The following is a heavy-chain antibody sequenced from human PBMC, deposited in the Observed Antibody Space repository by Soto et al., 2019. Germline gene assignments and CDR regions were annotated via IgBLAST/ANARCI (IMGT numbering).Heavy chain of an antibody. CDR3: AKAFGGRSGWYVWDYYYGMDV. CDR1: GFTFSSYG. CDR2: ISYDGSNK. V-gene: IGHV3-30*18. D-gene: IGHD6-19*01. J-gene: IGHJ6*02. Sequence: QVQLVESGGGVVQPGRSLRLSCAASGFTFSSYGMHWVRQAPGKGLEWVAVISYDGSNKYYADSVKGRFTISRDNSKNTLYLQMNSLRAEDTAVYYCAKAFGGRSGWYVWDYYYGMDVWGQGTTVTVS.